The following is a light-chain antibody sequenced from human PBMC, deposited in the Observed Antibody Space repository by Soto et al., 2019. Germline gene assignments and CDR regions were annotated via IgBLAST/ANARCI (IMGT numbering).Light chain of an antibody. CDR1: QSVSAN. Sequence: EIVMTQSPATLSVSPGDRATLSCRASQSVSANVAWFLQRPRQAPSLLIYDASTRPTGVPVRFSGSASGTEFTLTISGLQSEDFAVYYCQQYNNWPWTFGQGTTVEIK. J-gene: IGKJ1*01. CDR2: DAS. CDR3: QQYNNWPWT. V-gene: IGKV3-15*01.